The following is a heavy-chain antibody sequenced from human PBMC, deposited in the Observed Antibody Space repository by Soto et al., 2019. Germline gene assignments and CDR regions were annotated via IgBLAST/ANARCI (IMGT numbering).Heavy chain of an antibody. V-gene: IGHV1-18*04. J-gene: IGHJ4*02. CDR3: ARDFYPLAYYFDC. CDR1: GYTFHNHG. Sequence: WASVKVSCKASGYTFHNHGISWVRQAPGQGLEWLGWISGLDGKTKYAQRLQGRVTMTADTSTSTAYMELRSLRSDDTAVYYCARDFYPLAYYFDCWGQGTLATVAS. CDR2: ISGLDGKT.